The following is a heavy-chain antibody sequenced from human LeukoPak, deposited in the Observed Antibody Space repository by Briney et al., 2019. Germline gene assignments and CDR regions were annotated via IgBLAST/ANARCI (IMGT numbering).Heavy chain of an antibody. J-gene: IGHJ4*02. CDR3: ARHGGISGVGPTEDY. Sequence: SETLSLTCTVSGDSISSSTYYWGWIRQPPGKGLEWIGSIHNAGSTYYNPSLKSRVSISVDTSKAYFSLKLRSATAADTAVYYCARHGGISGVGPTEDYWGQGTLVTVSS. V-gene: IGHV4-39*01. D-gene: IGHD1-26*01. CDR2: IHNAGST. CDR1: GDSISSSTYY.